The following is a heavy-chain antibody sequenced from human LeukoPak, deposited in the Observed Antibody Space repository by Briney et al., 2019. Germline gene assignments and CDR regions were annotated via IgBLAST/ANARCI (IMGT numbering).Heavy chain of an antibody. CDR3: ARDLFSGSYYEDF. V-gene: IGHV3-7*01. CDR1: GFTLSSYW. D-gene: IGHD1-26*01. J-gene: IGHJ4*02. Sequence: GGSLRLSCAASGFTLSSYWMSWVRQAPGKGLEWVANIDQDGSSKYYVDSVKGRFSISRDDAKNSLYLQMNSLRAEDTAVYYCARDLFSGSYYEDFWGQGTLVTASS. CDR2: IDQDGSSK.